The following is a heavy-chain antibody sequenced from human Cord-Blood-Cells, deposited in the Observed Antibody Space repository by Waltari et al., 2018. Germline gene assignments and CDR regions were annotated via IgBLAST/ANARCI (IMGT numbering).Heavy chain of an antibody. V-gene: IGHV1-69*09. CDR2: IIPILGIA. CDR1: GGTFSSYA. CDR3: ASVGYCSSTSCYRIDY. D-gene: IGHD2-2*02. Sequence: QVQLVQSGAEVKKPGSSVKVSCTASGGTFSSYAISWVRQAPGQGLEWMGRIIPILGIANYAQKCQGRVTITADKSTSTAYMELSSLGSEDTAVYYCASVGYCSSTSCYRIDYWGQGTLVTVSS. J-gene: IGHJ4*02.